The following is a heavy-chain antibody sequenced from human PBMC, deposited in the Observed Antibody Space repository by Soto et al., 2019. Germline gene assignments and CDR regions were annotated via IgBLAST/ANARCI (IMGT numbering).Heavy chain of an antibody. Sequence: GGSLRLSCAASGFTFSSYAMHWVRRAPGKGLEWVAVISYDGSNKYYADSVKGRFTISRDNSKNTLYLQMNSLRAEDTAVYYCARDRSSIAVAAFFDYWGQGTLVTVSS. V-gene: IGHV3-30-3*01. CDR1: GFTFSSYA. CDR3: ARDRSSIAVAAFFDY. J-gene: IGHJ4*02. D-gene: IGHD6-19*01. CDR2: ISYDGSNK.